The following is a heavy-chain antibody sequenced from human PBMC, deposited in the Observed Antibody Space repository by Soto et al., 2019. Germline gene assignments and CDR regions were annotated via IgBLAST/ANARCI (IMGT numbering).Heavy chain of an antibody. V-gene: IGHV3-30-3*01. CDR3: ARDKSGSYSFDY. D-gene: IGHD1-26*01. J-gene: IGHJ4*02. Sequence: QVQLVESGGGVVQPGRSLRLSCAASGFTFSSYAMHWVRQAPGKGLEWVAVISIDGRIKYYADSVKGRFTISRDNSKNTLYLQMNSLRAEDTAVYYCARDKSGSYSFDYCGQGTLVTVSS. CDR1: GFTFSSYA. CDR2: ISIDGRIK.